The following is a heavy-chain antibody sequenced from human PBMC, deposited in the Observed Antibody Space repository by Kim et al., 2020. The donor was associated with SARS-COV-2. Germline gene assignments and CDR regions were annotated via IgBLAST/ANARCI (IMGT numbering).Heavy chain of an antibody. Sequence: SETLSLTCAVYGGSFSGYYWSWIRQPPGKGLEWIGEINHSGSTNYNPSLKSRVTISVDTSKNQFSLKLSSVTAADTAVYYCARGRGYSYQRNYYMDVWGKGTTVTVSS. CDR1: GGSFSGYY. V-gene: IGHV4-34*01. CDR3: ARGRGYSYQRNYYMDV. J-gene: IGHJ6*03. CDR2: INHSGST. D-gene: IGHD5-18*01.